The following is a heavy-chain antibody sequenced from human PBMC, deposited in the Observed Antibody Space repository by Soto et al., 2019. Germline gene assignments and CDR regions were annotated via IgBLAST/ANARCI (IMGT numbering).Heavy chain of an antibody. CDR1: GFNFNSYW. J-gene: IGHJ2*01. V-gene: IGHV3-7*01. CDR2: IKGDGSQN. D-gene: IGHD4-17*01. CDR3: ARDSKDYGDYGWYFDL. Sequence: EVQLVESGGGLVQPGGSLKLYCAASGFNFNSYWMSWVRQAPGKGLEWVADIKGDGSQNYSVDSVKGRFTISRDNAENSLYLQMSGLRVEDTAVYYCARDSKDYGDYGWYFDLWGRDTLVTVSS.